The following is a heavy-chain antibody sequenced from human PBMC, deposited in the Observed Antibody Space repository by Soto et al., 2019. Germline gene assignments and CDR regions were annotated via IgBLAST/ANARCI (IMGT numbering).Heavy chain of an antibody. CDR3: AKDDFVVVPAAMYGMDV. CDR2: ISYDGSNK. V-gene: IGHV3-30*18. CDR1: GFTFSSYG. J-gene: IGHJ6*02. D-gene: IGHD2-2*01. Sequence: GGSLRLSCAASGFTFSSYGMHWVRQAPGKGLEWVAVISYDGSNKYYADSVKGRFTISRDNSKNTLYLQMNSLIAEDTAVYYCAKDDFVVVPAAMYGMDVWGQGTTVTVSS.